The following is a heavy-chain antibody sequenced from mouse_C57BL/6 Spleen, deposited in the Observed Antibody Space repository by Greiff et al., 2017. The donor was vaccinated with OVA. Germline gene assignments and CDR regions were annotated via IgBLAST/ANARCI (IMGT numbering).Heavy chain of an antibody. CDR1: GYTFTDYE. CDR3: TRSDYYSNYWFAY. V-gene: IGHV1-15*01. Sequence: QVQLKESGAELVRPGASVTLSCKASGYTFTDYEMHWVKQTPVHGLEWIGAIDPETGGTAYNQKFKGKGILTADKSSSTAYMELRSLTSEDSAVYYCTRSDYYSNYWFAYWGQGTLVTVSA. CDR2: IDPETGGT. J-gene: IGHJ3*01. D-gene: IGHD2-5*01.